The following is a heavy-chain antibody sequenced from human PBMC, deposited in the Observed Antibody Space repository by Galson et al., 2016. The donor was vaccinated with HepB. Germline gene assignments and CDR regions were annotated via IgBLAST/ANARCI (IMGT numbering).Heavy chain of an antibody. CDR1: GYTFNTSY. D-gene: IGHD6-13*01. CDR3: VSMSRYSSSPYLFDS. CDR2: INPSGGST. J-gene: IGHJ4*02. V-gene: IGHV1-46*03. Sequence: SVKVSCKGSGYTFNTSYIHWVRQAPGQGLEWMGIINPSGGSTSYAKKFQGRVTMTRDSSTSTVHVEVSTLRSEDTAIYYCVSMSRYSSSPYLFDSWGQGTLVTVSS.